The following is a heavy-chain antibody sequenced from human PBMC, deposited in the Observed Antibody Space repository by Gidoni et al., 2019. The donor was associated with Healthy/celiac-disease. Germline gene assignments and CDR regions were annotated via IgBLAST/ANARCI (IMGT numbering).Heavy chain of an antibody. V-gene: IGHV5-51*01. CDR3: ARQGPSSSGFLEWFPFDP. CDR2: TYPGDADT. CDR1: AYRFTSYL. Sequence: EVQLVQSGAEVPTPGESLTISCPGSAYRFTSYLLGWVRQMPGKGLEWMGITYPGDADTRYSPSFQGQVTISADKSISTAYLQWSSLKASDTAMYYCARQGPSSSGFLEWFPFDPWGQGTLVTVSS. J-gene: IGHJ5*02. D-gene: IGHD3-3*01.